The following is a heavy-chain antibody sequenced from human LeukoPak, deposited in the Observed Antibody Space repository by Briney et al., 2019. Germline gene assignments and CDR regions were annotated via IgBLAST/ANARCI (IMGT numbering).Heavy chain of an antibody. CDR1: GGSFSGYY. CDR2: INHSGST. V-gene: IGHV4-34*01. J-gene: IGHJ5*02. Sequence: PSETLSLTCAVYGGSFSGYYWSWIRQPPGKGLEWIGEINHSGSTNYNPSLKSRVTISVDTSKNQFSLKLSSVTAADTAVYYCARGRGVRGVRKGWLDPWGQGTLVTVSS. CDR3: ARGRGVRGVRKGWLDP. D-gene: IGHD3-10*01.